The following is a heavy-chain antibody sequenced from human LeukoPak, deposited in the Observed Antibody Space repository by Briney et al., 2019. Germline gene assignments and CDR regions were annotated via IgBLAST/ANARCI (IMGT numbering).Heavy chain of an antibody. CDR2: INTGNGDT. J-gene: IGHJ1*01. Sequence: ASVKVSCKTSGYTFTNYGMHWVRQAPRQSPEWMGWINTGNGDTKSSQRFQDRVTLTRDTSACTAYMELNSLNSEDTAVYYCARVPLSDASGHYYPHWGQGTLVTVSS. D-gene: IGHD1-26*01. CDR1: GYTFTNYG. CDR3: ARVPLSDASGHYYPH. V-gene: IGHV1-3*04.